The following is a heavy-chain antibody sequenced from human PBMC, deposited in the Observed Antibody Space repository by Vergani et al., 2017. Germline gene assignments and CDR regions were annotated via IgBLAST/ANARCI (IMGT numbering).Heavy chain of an antibody. J-gene: IGHJ5*02. Sequence: QVQLQESGPGLVKPSQTLSLTCTVSGGSISSGSYYWSWIRQPPGKGLEWIGEINHSGSTNYNPSLKSRVTISVDTSKNQFSLKLSSVTAADTAVYYCARNRDYDFWSGRGFDPWGQGTLVTVSS. V-gene: IGHV4-39*07. D-gene: IGHD3-3*01. CDR3: ARNRDYDFWSGRGFDP. CDR2: INHSGST. CDR1: GGSISSGSYY.